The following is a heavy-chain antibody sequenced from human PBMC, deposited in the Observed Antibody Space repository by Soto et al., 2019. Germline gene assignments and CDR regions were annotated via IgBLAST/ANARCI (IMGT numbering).Heavy chain of an antibody. V-gene: IGHV1-69*13. Sequence: SVKVSCKASGGTFSSYAISWVRQAPGQGLEWMGGIIPIFGTANYAQKFQGRVTITADESTSTAYMELSSLRSEDTAVYYCASFTISVSYGMDVWGQGTTVTVSS. J-gene: IGHJ6*02. D-gene: IGHD3-3*01. CDR3: ASFTISVSYGMDV. CDR1: GGTFSSYA. CDR2: IIPIFGTA.